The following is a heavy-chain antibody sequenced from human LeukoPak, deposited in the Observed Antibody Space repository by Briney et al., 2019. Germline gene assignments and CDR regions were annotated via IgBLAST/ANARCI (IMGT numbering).Heavy chain of an antibody. Sequence: PETLSLTCTVSGGSISSSNYYWGWIRQPPGKGLEWIGTIHYSGNTYYNPSLKSRVAISVDTSKNQFSLRLSSVTAADTAVYYCARDFGDYRVDHWGQGTLVTVSS. CDR3: ARDFGDYRVDH. CDR2: IHYSGNT. D-gene: IGHD4-17*01. J-gene: IGHJ4*02. V-gene: IGHV4-39*01. CDR1: GGSISSSNYY.